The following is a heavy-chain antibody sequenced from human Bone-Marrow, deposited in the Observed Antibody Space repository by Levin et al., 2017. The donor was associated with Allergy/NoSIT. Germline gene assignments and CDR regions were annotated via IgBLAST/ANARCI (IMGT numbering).Heavy chain of an antibody. Sequence: LSLTCAASGFTFSSYAMSWVRQAPGKGLEWVSAISGSGGSTYYADSVKGRFTISRDNSKNTLYLQMNSLRAEDTAVYYCAKDGGITFLPVVVTNDAFDIWGQGTMVTVSS. CDR1: GFTFSSYA. CDR2: ISGSGGST. D-gene: IGHD3-22*01. J-gene: IGHJ3*02. CDR3: AKDGGITFLPVVVTNDAFDI. V-gene: IGHV3-23*01.